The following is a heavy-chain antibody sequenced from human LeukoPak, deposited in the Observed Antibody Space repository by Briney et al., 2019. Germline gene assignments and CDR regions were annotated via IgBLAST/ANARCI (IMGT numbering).Heavy chain of an antibody. CDR2: IYYSGST. D-gene: IGHD2-2*01. CDR1: GGSISSYY. CDR3: ARHRSSTGWKNYYGMDV. V-gene: IGHV4-59*01. J-gene: IGHJ6*02. Sequence: SETLSLTCTVSGGSISSYYWSWIRQPPGKGLEWIGYIYYSGSTNYNPSLKSRVTISVDTSKNQFSLKLSSVTAADTAVYYCARHRSSTGWKNYYGMDVWGQGTTITVSS.